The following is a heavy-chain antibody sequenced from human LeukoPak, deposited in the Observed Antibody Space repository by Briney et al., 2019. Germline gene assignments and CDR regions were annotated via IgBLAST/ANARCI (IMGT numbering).Heavy chain of an antibody. Sequence: PSETLSLTCAVYGGSFSGYYWSWIRQPPGKGLEWIGEINHSGSTNYNPSLKSRVTISVDTSKNQFSLKLSSVTAADTAVYYCARQPLRYCSGGSCSSFDYWGQGTLVTVSS. D-gene: IGHD2-15*01. CDR1: GGSFSGYY. V-gene: IGHV4-34*01. CDR2: INHSGST. J-gene: IGHJ4*02. CDR3: ARQPLRYCSGGSCSSFDY.